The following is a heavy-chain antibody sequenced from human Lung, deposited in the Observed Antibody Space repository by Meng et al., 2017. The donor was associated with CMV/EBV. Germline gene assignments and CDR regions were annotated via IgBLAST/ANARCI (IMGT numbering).Heavy chain of an antibody. CDR1: CDYIRSGEYF. CDR2: MDYRGST. CDR3: ARGELLWDY. J-gene: IGHJ4*02. Sequence: VQLQESAPRLVKSSQTLSLTCTVSCDYIRSGEYFWSWIRQPPGKGLEWIGYMDYRGSTFYTPSLKSRVTISVDTSKNQFSLKLSSVTAADTAVYFCARGELLWDYWGQGTLVTVSS. D-gene: IGHD2-2*01. V-gene: IGHV4-30-4*01.